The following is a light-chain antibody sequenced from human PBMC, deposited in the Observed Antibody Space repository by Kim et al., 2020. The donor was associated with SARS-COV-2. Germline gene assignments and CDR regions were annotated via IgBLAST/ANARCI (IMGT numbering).Light chain of an antibody. CDR1: QGISSN. CDR3: QKHNSYPMT. Sequence: EIVLTQSPSTLSVSPGERATLSCRASQGISSNLAWYQQKPGQAPRLLIYAASTWTTGIPARFSGSGSGTEFTLTISSLQSEDFAAYYCQKHNSYPMTFGQGTKVDIK. V-gene: IGKV3-15*01. CDR2: AAS. J-gene: IGKJ1*01.